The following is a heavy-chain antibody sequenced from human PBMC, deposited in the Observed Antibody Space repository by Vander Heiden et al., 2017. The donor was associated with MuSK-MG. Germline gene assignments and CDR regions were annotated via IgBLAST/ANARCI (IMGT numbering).Heavy chain of an antibody. D-gene: IGHD3-16*02. J-gene: IGHJ4*02. CDR1: GYSISSGYY. Sequence: QVQLEESGPGPLKPSETLSLTCSVSGYSISSGYYWGWIRQPPGKGLEWIGGIYHSGNTYYNPSLKSRVTISVDTSKNQFSLKLDSVIAADTAVYYCASFAYDYLWGTYREFDYWGQGTLVTVSS. V-gene: IGHV4-38-2*02. CDR3: ASFAYDYLWGTYREFDY. CDR2: IYHSGNT.